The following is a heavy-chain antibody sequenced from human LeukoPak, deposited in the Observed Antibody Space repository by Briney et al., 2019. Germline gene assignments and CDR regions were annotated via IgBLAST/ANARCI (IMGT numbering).Heavy chain of an antibody. CDR1: GFTFTNAW. Sequence: GGSLGLSCAASGFTFTNAWMSWVRQAAGKGLEWVGRIKSKGDGGTTEYAAPVKGRFTISRDDSKNTLYLQMNSLKTEDTAVYYCTTLPYYDSSGDLVDYWGQGTLVTVSS. J-gene: IGHJ4*02. CDR2: IKSKGDGGTT. CDR3: TTLPYYDSSGDLVDY. D-gene: IGHD3-22*01. V-gene: IGHV3-15*01.